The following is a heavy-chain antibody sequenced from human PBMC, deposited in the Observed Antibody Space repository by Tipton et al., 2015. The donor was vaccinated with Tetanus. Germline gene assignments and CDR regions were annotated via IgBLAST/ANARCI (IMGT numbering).Heavy chain of an antibody. CDR3: ARTPPPWIAAAGTWWFDP. D-gene: IGHD6-13*01. CDR2: IYTSGST. V-gene: IGHV4-4*07. J-gene: IGHJ5*02. Sequence: QLVQSGAEVKPSETLSLTCTVSGGSISSYYWSWIRQPAGKGLEWIGRIYTSGSTNYNPSLKSRVTMSVDTSKNQFSLKLSSVTAADTAVYYCARTPPPWIAAAGTWWFDPWGQGTLVTVSS. CDR1: GGSISSYY.